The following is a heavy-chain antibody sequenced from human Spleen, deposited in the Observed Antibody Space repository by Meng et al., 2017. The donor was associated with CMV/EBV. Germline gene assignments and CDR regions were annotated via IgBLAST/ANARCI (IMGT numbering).Heavy chain of an antibody. CDR1: GFSFSIYA. Sequence: GESLKISCAASGFSFSIYAMSWVRQAPGKGLEWVSGISGSGGNMLYADSVKGRFTISRDNSKNTLYLQMNSLRAEDTAVYYCARAYSSSSLPFSVDYWGQGTLVTVSS. CDR2: ISGSGGNM. D-gene: IGHD6-6*01. V-gene: IGHV3-23*01. J-gene: IGHJ4*02. CDR3: ARAYSSSSLPFSVDY.